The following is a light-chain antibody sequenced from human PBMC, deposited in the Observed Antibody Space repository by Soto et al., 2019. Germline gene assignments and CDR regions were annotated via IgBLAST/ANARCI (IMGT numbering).Light chain of an antibody. CDR3: QQYNNWPRAT. Sequence: EIVMTQSPATLSVSTGERATLSCRASQSVGSDLAWYQQKPGQAPRLLMFRTSSRATGFPARFSGSGSGTEFNLTISSLQSEDFGVYYCQQYNNWPRATFGGGTKVDI. CDR1: QSVGSD. CDR2: RTS. J-gene: IGKJ4*01. V-gene: IGKV3-15*01.